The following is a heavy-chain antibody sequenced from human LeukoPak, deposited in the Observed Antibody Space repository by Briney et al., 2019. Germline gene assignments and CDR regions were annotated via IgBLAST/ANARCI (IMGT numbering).Heavy chain of an antibody. J-gene: IGHJ4*02. V-gene: IGHV1-2*02. CDR1: GYIFTGYY. Sequence: ASVKVSCKASGYIFTGYYMHWVRQVRGQGLEGMGWINPNSGGTNYAQKFQGRVTMTRDTSISTAYMELSRLRSHDTAVYYCARGQEKYSYDSSGYYLDYWGQGTLVTVSS. CDR2: INPNSGGT. CDR3: ARGQEKYSYDSSGYYLDY. D-gene: IGHD3-22*01.